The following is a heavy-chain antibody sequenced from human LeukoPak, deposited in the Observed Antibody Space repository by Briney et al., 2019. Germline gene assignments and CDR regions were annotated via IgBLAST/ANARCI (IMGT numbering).Heavy chain of an antibody. CDR2: ISDNSAKT. CDR3: AREYDSSWPS. V-gene: IGHV3-23*01. D-gene: IGHD3-22*01. CDR1: GFSFRTYA. Sequence: GGSLRLSCAASGFSFRTYAMRWVRQAPGKGLEWVSAISDNSAKTYYADSVKGRFTISRDNSKNTLFVQMNSLRAEDTAIYYCAREYDSSWPSWGPGTLVTVSS. J-gene: IGHJ5*02.